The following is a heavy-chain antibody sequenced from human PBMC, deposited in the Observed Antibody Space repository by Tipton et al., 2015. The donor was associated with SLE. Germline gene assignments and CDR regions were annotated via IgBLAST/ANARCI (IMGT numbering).Heavy chain of an antibody. CDR3: ARRITYYYYYYMDV. V-gene: IGHV3-15*01. CDR1: GFTLRYTW. Sequence: SLRLSCVASGFTLRYTWMSWVRQAPGNGLEWIGRIKSKIDGETVDYAAPVKGRFNISRDNAKNSLYLQMNSLRAEDTAVYYCARRITYYYYYYMDVWGKGTTVTVSS. J-gene: IGHJ6*03. CDR2: IKSKIDGETV.